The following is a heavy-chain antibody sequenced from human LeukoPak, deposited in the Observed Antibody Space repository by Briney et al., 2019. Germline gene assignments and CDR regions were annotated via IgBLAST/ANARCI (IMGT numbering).Heavy chain of an antibody. CDR1: GYTFTSYA. D-gene: IGHD3-10*01. Sequence: ASVKVSCKASGYTFTSYAMNWVRQAPGQGLEWMGWINPYNGNTKYAQKFQGRVTMTTDTSTSTAYMELRSLRSDDTAVYYCARGFTHRMYYYAGGDAFDFWGQGTMVTVSS. V-gene: IGHV1-18*01. CDR3: ARGFTHRMYYYAGGDAFDF. J-gene: IGHJ3*01. CDR2: INPYNGNT.